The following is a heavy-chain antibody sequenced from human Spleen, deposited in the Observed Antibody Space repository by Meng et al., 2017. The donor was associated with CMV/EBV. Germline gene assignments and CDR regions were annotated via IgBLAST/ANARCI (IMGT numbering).Heavy chain of an antibody. CDR3: ARSLGYTSSQIFDL. D-gene: IGHD6-6*01. V-gene: IGHV3-13*01. CDR2: IGTAGDS. Sequence: GESLKISCAACGFTFSSYDMHWVRQATGKGLEWVSAIGTAGDSYYPGSVKGRFTMSRENAKNSLYLQMDSLRAGDTAVYYCARSLGYTSSQIFDLWGRGTLVTVSS. CDR1: GFTFSSYD. J-gene: IGHJ2*01.